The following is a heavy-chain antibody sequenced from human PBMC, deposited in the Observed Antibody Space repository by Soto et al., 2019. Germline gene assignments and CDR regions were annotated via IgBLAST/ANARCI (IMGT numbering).Heavy chain of an antibody. Sequence: ASVKVARKASGYTFISYGISWVRQAPGEGPEWMGWISAYNDNTDYAQKLQGRVTMKTETFTSTGYMELRGLRSDDTAVYYCARGKQPSYYGMDVWGQGTTVTVSS. V-gene: IGHV1-18*01. D-gene: IGHD1-1*01. CDR1: GYTFISYG. CDR2: ISAYNDNT. J-gene: IGHJ6*02. CDR3: ARGKQPSYYGMDV.